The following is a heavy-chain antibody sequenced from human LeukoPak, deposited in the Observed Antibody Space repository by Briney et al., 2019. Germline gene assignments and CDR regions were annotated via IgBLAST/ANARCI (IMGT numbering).Heavy chain of an antibody. J-gene: IGHJ4*02. CDR1: GFTFSTYN. Sequence: GGSLRLSCEASGFTFSTYNMNWVRQAPGKRLEWVSSITSSSSYIYYADSVKGRFTISRDNAKNSLYLQMNSLRAEDTAVYYCARDGSYSSSWYFDYWGQGTLVTVSS. D-gene: IGHD6-13*01. CDR2: ITSSSSYI. CDR3: ARDGSYSSSWYFDY. V-gene: IGHV3-21*01.